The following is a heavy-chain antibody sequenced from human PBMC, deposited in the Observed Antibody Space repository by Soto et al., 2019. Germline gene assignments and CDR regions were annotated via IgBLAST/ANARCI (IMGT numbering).Heavy chain of an antibody. CDR1: GYTFTGYY. J-gene: IGHJ4*02. D-gene: IGHD3-16*01. V-gene: IGHV1-2*02. CDR3: ARALLRGGYLFDY. CDR2: INPNSGGT. Sequence: GASVKVSCKASGYTFTGYYMHWVRQAPGQGLEWMGWINPNSGGTNYAQKFQGRVTMTRDTSISTAYMELSRLRSDDTAVYYCARALLRGGYLFDYWGQGTLVTVS.